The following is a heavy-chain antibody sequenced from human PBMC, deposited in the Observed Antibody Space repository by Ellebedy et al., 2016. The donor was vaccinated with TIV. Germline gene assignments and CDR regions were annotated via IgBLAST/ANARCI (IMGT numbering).Heavy chain of an antibody. D-gene: IGHD3-16*01. CDR1: GFSFRSYW. CDR3: ARRGSYGDYAVQINSWFDT. J-gene: IGHJ5*02. Sequence: GESLKISCAASGFSFRSYWMSWVRQAPGKGLEWVANIYQDGGVQYYVDSVKGRFTISRDNADNSLFLQMNRLRAEETAVYYSARRGSYGDYAVQINSWFDTWGRGTLVAVSS. V-gene: IGHV3-7*01. CDR2: IYQDGGVQ.